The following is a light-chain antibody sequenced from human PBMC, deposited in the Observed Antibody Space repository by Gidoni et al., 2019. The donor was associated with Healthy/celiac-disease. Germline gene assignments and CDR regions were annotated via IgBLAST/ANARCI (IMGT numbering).Light chain of an antibody. V-gene: IGKV1-39*01. CDR3: YQSYSTPSIT. CDR2: AAS. Sequence: GDRVTITCRASQSISSYLNWCQQKPGKAHKLLIYAASSLQSGVPSRFSGSGSGTDFTLTISSLQPEDFSTYYCYQSYSTPSITCGQGTRLEI. CDR1: QSISSY. J-gene: IGKJ5*01.